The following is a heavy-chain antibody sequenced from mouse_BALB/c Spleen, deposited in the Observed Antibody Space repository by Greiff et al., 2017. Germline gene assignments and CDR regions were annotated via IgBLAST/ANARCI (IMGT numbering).Heavy chain of an antibody. J-gene: IGHJ3*01. CDR3: ARDNWDVSAY. V-gene: IGHV1S137*01. CDR1: GYTFTDYA. CDR2: ISTYYGDA. D-gene: IGHD4-1*01. Sequence: VQLQQSGAELVRPGVSVKISCKGSGYTFTDYAMHWVKQSHAKSLEWIGVISTYYGDASYNQKFKGKATMTVDKSSSTAYMELARLTSEDSAIYYCARDNWDVSAYWGQGTLVTVSA.